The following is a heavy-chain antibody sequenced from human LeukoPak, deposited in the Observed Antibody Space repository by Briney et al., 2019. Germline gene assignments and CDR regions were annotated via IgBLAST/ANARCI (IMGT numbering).Heavy chain of an antibody. CDR3: AKDQIVVTAIWGGDY. J-gene: IGHJ4*02. CDR2: IRYDGSNK. Sequence: GGSLRLSCAASGFTFSSYGMHWVRQAQGKGLEWVAFIRYDGSNKYYADSVKGRFTISRDNSKNTLYLQMNSLRAEDTAVYYCAKDQIVVTAIWGGDYWGQGTLVTVSS. D-gene: IGHD2-21*02. V-gene: IGHV3-30*02. CDR1: GFTFSSYG.